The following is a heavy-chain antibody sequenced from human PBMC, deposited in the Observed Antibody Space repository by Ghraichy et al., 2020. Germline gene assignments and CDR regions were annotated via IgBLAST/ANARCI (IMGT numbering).Heavy chain of an antibody. CDR3: ARLTMVRGVPFDY. CDR2: IYYSGST. J-gene: IGHJ4*02. V-gene: IGHV4-59*08. Sequence: SETLSLTCTVSGGSISSYYWSWIRQPPGKGLEWIGYIYYSGSTNYNPSLKSRVTISVDTSKNQFSLKLSSVTAADTAVYYCARLTMVRGVPFDYWGQGTLVTVSS. CDR1: GGSISSYY. D-gene: IGHD3-10*01.